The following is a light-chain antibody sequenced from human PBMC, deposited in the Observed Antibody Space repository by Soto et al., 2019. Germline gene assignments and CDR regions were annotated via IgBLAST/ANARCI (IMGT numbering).Light chain of an antibody. CDR3: SSYVGSNRL. V-gene: IGLV1-44*01. Sequence: QSVLTQPPSASGTPGQRVAISCSGSRSNIESNTVNWYQQLPGAAPKLLIFSNNQRPSGVPDRFSGSKSGNTASLTVSGLQTEDEADYYCSSYVGSNRLFGGGTKVTVL. CDR1: RSNIESNT. J-gene: IGLJ3*02. CDR2: SNN.